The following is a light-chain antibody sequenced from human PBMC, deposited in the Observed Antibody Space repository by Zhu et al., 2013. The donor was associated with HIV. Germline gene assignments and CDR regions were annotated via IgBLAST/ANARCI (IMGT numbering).Light chain of an antibody. CDR1: EDIRND. J-gene: IGKJ3*01. V-gene: IGKV1-17*01. CDR3: QHRTSGPFS. Sequence: DIQMTQSPSSLSASVGDRVTITCRASEDIRNDLGWYQQKPGKAPKRLIYAASSLQGGVPSRFSGSGSGTEFTLTIDSLEPDDLAVYYCQHRTSGPFSFGPGTKLDSK. CDR2: AAS.